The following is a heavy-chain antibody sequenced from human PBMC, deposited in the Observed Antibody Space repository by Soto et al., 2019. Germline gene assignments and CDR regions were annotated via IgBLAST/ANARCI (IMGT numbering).Heavy chain of an antibody. CDR3: ARWAAPYNWFDP. V-gene: IGHV1-69*06. Sequence: GASVKVSCKASGGTFSSYAISWVRQAPGQGLEWMGGIIPIFGTANYAQKFQGRVTITADKSTSTAYMELSSLRSEDTAVYYCARWAAPYNWFDPWGQGTLVTVYS. CDR2: IIPIFGTA. J-gene: IGHJ5*02. CDR1: GGTFSSYA. D-gene: IGHD6-13*01.